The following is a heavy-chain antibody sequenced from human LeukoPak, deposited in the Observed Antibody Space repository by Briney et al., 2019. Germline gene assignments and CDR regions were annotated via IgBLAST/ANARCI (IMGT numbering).Heavy chain of an antibody. CDR1: GFTFSSYS. Sequence: GGSLRLSCAASGFTFSSYSMNWVRQAPGKGLEWVSYISSSSSTIYYADSVKGRFTISRDNAENSLYLQMNSLRDEDTAVYYCARDYYGSGSYYNFDYWGQGTLVTVSS. CDR3: ARDYYGSGSYYNFDY. J-gene: IGHJ4*02. CDR2: ISSSSSTI. D-gene: IGHD3-10*01. V-gene: IGHV3-48*02.